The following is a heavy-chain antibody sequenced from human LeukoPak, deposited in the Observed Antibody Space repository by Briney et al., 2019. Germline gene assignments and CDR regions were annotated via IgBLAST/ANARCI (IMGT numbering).Heavy chain of an antibody. V-gene: IGHV3-33*01. Sequence: PGRSLRLSCAASGFTFSSYGMHWVRQSPGKGLEWVAVIWYDGSNKYYADSVKGRFTISRDNSKNTLYLQMNSLRAEDTAVYYCARVRVEYSSSWSDFDYWGQGTLVTVSS. CDR3: ARVRVEYSSSWSDFDY. D-gene: IGHD6-13*01. CDR1: GFTFSSYG. CDR2: IWYDGSNK. J-gene: IGHJ4*02.